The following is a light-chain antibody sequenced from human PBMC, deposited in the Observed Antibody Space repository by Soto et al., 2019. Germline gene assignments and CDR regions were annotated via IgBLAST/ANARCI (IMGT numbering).Light chain of an antibody. V-gene: IGKV1-5*03. Sequence: IHLRQSRSTLSDSIGDRVTITCRASQSINVWLAWYQQKPGQAPNLLIYKASTLESGVPSRFSGSGSGTEFTLTVSSLQPDDFATYYCHQYHNYPRTFGQGTKVDIK. J-gene: IGKJ1*01. CDR1: QSINVW. CDR2: KAS. CDR3: HQYHNYPRT.